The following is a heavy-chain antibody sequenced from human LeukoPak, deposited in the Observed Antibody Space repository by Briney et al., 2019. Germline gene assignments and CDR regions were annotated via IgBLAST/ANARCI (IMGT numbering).Heavy chain of an antibody. V-gene: IGHV1-8*01. D-gene: IGHD6-13*01. J-gene: IGHJ5*02. CDR3: ARHPRFDSSSWYPWFDP. CDR2: MNPNSGNT. CDR1: GYTFTSYD. Sequence: ASVKVSCKASGYTFTSYDINWVRQAPGQGLEWMGWMNPNSGNTVYAQKFQGRVTMTRNTSISTAYMELSSLRSEDTAVHYCARHPRFDSSSWYPWFDPWGQGTLVTVSS.